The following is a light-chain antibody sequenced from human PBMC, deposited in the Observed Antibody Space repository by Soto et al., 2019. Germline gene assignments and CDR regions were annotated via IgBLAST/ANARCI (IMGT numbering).Light chain of an antibody. V-gene: IGLV1-40*01. CDR3: QSYDSSLSAVV. CDR2: GNS. Sequence: QSVLTQPPSVSGAPGHRVTISCTGSSSNIGAGYDVHWYQQLPGTAPKLIIYGNSNRPSGVPDRFSGSKSGTSASLAITGLQAEDEADYYCQSYDSSLSAVVFGGGTKLAVL. J-gene: IGLJ2*01. CDR1: SSNIGAGYD.